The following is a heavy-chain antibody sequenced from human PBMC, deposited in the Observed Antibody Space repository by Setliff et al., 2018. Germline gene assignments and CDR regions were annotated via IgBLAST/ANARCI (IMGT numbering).Heavy chain of an antibody. V-gene: IGHV3-33*01. D-gene: IGHD6-6*01. J-gene: IGHJ4*02. CDR1: GFTLSDYA. CDR3: ARSSPRTFDY. Sequence: GGSLRLSCAASGFTLSDYAMHWVRQAPGKGLEWVAVVWYGGSNEYYADSLKGRFTISRDNAKNSLYLQVNSLRAEDTAICYCARSSPRTFDYWGQGTPVTVSS. CDR2: VWYGGSNE.